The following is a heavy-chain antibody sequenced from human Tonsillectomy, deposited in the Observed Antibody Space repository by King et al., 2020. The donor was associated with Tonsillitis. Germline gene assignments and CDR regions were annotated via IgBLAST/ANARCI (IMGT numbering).Heavy chain of an antibody. Sequence: VQLQQWGAGLLKPSETLSLTCAVYGGSFSGYYWSWIRQPPGKGLEWIGEINHSGSTNYNPSLKSRVTVSVDTSKNQFSLKLSSVTAADTAVYYCARATKIAGPSGYSSGWYNYWGQGTLVTVSS. CDR2: INHSGST. D-gene: IGHD6-19*01. CDR1: GGSFSGYY. J-gene: IGHJ4*02. CDR3: ARATKIAGPSGYSSGWYNY. V-gene: IGHV4-34*01.